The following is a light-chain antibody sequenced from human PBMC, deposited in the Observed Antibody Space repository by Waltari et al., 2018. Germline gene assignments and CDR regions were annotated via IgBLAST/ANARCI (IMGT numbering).Light chain of an antibody. CDR3: KLYAYTPIT. CDR2: GAS. CDR1: QGITAND. Sequence: DIVLTQSPGTLSLSPGERATLSCRASQGITANDVAWYQQKPCQAPRLLIHGASTRATGIPDKFSGSGSVIDFALTITRLEPQDFAVYYCKLYAYTPITFGQGTRLEIK. J-gene: IGKJ5*01. V-gene: IGKV3-20*01.